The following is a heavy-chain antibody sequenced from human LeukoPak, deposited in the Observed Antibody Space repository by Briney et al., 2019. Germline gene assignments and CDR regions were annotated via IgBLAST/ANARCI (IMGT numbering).Heavy chain of an antibody. CDR1: GGTFSSYA. J-gene: IGHJ6*02. CDR2: IIPIFGTP. D-gene: IGHD3-10*01. V-gene: IGHV1-69*13. CDR3: ARGSGTITMVRGVFYGMDV. Sequence: ASVTVSCKASGGTFSSYAISWVRQAPGQGLEWMGGIIPIFGTPNYAQKFQGRVTITADESTSTAYMELSSLRSEDTAVYYCARGSGTITMVRGVFYGMDVWGQGTTVTVSS.